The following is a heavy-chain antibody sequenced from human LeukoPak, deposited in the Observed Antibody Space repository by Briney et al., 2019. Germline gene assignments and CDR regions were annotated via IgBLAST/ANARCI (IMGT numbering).Heavy chain of an antibody. V-gene: IGHV4-4*07. CDR2: IHSSGTT. CDR3: GRLNLPAVSGAFDY. Sequence: SETLSLTCTVSGGSISTYYWSWIRQAAGNGLEWIGRIHSSGTTHYNPSLRSRVTLSIDTSKNQFSLKLSSVTAADTAVYYCGRLNLPAVSGAFDYWGQGTLVTVSS. CDR1: GGSISTYY. J-gene: IGHJ4*02. D-gene: IGHD2-2*01.